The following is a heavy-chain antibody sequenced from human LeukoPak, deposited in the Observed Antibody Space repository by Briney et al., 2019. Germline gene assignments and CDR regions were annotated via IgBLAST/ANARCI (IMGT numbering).Heavy chain of an antibody. Sequence: GGSLRLSCVASGFSFSGYGMNWVRQAPGKGLEWVSFIGSSDSHIYNADLVKGRFTISRDNAKNSLYLQMDSLTAEDTAVYYCARHPAPGQSEFDDWGQGTLVTVSS. V-gene: IGHV3-21*01. J-gene: IGHJ4*02. CDR3: ARHPAPGQSEFDD. CDR2: IGSSDSHI. CDR1: GFSFSGYG. D-gene: IGHD6-13*01.